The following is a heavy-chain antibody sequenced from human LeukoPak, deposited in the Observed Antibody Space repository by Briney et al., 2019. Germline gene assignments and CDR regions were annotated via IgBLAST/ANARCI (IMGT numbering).Heavy chain of an antibody. CDR3: ARGGGSGWNNNWFDP. J-gene: IGHJ5*02. D-gene: IGHD6-19*01. CDR2: INPSGGST. V-gene: IGHV1-46*01. Sequence: GASVKVSCKASGYTFTSYYMHWVRQAPGRGLEWMGIINPSGGSTSYAQKLQGRVTMTTDTSTSTAYMELRSLRSDDTAVYYCARGGGSGWNNNWFDPWGQGTLVTVSS. CDR1: GYTFTSYY.